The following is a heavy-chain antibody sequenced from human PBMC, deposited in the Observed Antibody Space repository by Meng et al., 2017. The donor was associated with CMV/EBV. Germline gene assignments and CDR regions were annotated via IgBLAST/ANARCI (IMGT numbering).Heavy chain of an antibody. CDR3: ARDLIAARPQGGLD. V-gene: IGHV3-21*01. D-gene: IGHD6-6*01. J-gene: IGHJ4*02. CDR2: ISSSSSYI. CDR1: GFTFSSYS. Sequence: GGSLRLSCAASGFTFSSYSMNWVRQAPGKGLEWVSSISSSSSYIYYADSVKGRFTISRDNAKNPLYLQMNSLRAEDTAVYYCARDLIAARPQGGLDWGQGTLVTVSS.